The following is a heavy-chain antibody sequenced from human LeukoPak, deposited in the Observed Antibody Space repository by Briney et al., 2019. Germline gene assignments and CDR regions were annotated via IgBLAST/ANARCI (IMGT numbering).Heavy chain of an antibody. Sequence: GGSLRLSCTASAFSFSSYGMSWVRQAPGKGLDWVSAISGSAGSTYYADSVKGRFTISRDNSKNTLYLQMNSLRAEDTALYYCAKHMRGGTAEQYFQHWGQGTLVTVSS. D-gene: IGHD4-11*01. CDR3: AKHMRGGTAEQYFQH. CDR1: AFSFSSYG. J-gene: IGHJ1*01. V-gene: IGHV3-23*01. CDR2: ISGSAGST.